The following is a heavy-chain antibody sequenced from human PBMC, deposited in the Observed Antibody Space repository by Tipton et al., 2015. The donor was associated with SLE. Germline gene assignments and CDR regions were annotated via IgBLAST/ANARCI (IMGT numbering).Heavy chain of an antibody. CDR1: GGSISSFY. D-gene: IGHD2-21*01. CDR2: IPNGGYI. Sequence: TLSLTCTVSGGSISSFYWNWIRQPPGKGLEWIGYIPNGGYINYKPSLKSRLTISRDTSKNQFSLKVRSVTTADTAVYYCATDSDCGGDCLDTWGQGTLVTVSS. CDR3: ATDSDCGGDCLDT. J-gene: IGHJ5*02. V-gene: IGHV4-59*12.